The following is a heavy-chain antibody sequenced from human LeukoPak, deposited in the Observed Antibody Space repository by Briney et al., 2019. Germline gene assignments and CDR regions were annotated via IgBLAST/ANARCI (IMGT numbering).Heavy chain of an antibody. CDR2: IYYDGSNI. D-gene: IGHD1-1*01. J-gene: IGHJ4*02. CDR3: ARDWKTNSFDY. CDR1: EFTFTTYG. V-gene: IGHV3-33*01. Sequence: GGSLILSCAASEFTFTTYGMHWVRQAPGKGLEWVAFIYYDGSNIYYADYVKGRFTISRDISKNTLYLQMDSLRAEDTAIYYCARDWKTNSFDYWGQGTLVTVSS.